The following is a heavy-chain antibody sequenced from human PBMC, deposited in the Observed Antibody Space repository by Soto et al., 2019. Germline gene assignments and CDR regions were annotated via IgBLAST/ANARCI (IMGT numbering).Heavy chain of an antibody. V-gene: IGHV4-30-4*01. CDR3: ARGPSGDKVDY. CDR2: IFDVGTT. Sequence: SETLSLTCTVSGGSISSAAYCWSWIRQSPDKSLEWIGHIFDVGTTYSSPSLKGRVTISADTSETQFSLKLNSVSAADTAVYYCARGPSGDKVDYWGQGIQVTVSS. J-gene: IGHJ4*02. CDR1: GGSISSAAYC. D-gene: IGHD7-27*01.